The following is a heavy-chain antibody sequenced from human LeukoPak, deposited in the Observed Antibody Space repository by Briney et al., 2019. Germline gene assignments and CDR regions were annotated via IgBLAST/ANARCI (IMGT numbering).Heavy chain of an antibody. CDR1: GFTFSSYT. J-gene: IGHJ4*02. Sequence: GGSLRLSCAASGFTFSSYTMNWVRQAPGKGLEWVSSISSSSSYIYYADSVKGRFTISRDNAKNSLYLQMNSLRAEDMAVYYCARDYCTNGVCYRADNDYWGQGTLVTVSS. D-gene: IGHD2-8*01. CDR3: ARDYCTNGVCYRADNDY. CDR2: ISSSSSYI. V-gene: IGHV3-21*01.